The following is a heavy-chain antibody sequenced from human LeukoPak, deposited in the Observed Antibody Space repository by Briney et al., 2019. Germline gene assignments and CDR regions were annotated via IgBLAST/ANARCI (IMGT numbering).Heavy chain of an antibody. CDR1: GGSISSYY. J-gene: IGHJ4*02. CDR2: IYYSGST. V-gene: IGHV4-59*01. CDR3: ARGSGYYDSSRYDKLNFDY. D-gene: IGHD3-22*01. Sequence: SSETLSLTCTVSGGSISSYYWSWIRQPPGKGLEWIGYIYYSGSTNYNPSLKSRVTISVDTSKNQFSLMLSSVTAADTAVYYCARGSGYYDSSRYDKLNFDYWGQGTLVTVSS.